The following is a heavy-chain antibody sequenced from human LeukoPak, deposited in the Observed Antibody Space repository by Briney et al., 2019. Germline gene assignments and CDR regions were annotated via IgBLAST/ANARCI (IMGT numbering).Heavy chain of an antibody. CDR2: ISYDGSNK. J-gene: IGHJ4*02. Sequence: PGRSLRLSCAASGFTFSSYAMHWVRQAPGKGLEWVAVISYDGSNKYYADSVKGRFTISRDNSKNTLYLQMTSLRAEDTAVYYCARAPRGWTAVPDYWGQGTLVTVSS. D-gene: IGHD3-10*01. CDR1: GFTFSSYA. V-gene: IGHV3-30*04. CDR3: ARAPRGWTAVPDY.